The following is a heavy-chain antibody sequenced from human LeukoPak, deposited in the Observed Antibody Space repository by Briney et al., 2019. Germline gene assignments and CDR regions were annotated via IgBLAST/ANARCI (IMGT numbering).Heavy chain of an antibody. CDR3: ARHVRGYELP. Sequence: SETLSLTYTVSGDSINTYYWSWIRQPPGRGLEWIGYINSIGNTGSNPSLKSRATLSVDTSKSQFSLKLSTVTAADTAVYYCARHVRGYELPWGQGTLVTVSS. CDR2: INSIGNT. D-gene: IGHD5-12*01. V-gene: IGHV4-4*09. J-gene: IGHJ4*02. CDR1: GDSINTYY.